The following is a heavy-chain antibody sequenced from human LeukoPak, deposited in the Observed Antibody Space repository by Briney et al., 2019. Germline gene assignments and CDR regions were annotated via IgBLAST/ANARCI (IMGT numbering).Heavy chain of an antibody. V-gene: IGHV1-69*04. CDR2: IIPILGIA. D-gene: IGHD3-9*01. CDR1: GGTFSSYA. J-gene: IGHJ6*02. CDR3: ARVDDRRYFDWLLVPPYYYGMDV. Sequence: SVKVSCKASGGTFSSYAISWVRQAPGQGLEWMGRIIPILGIANYAQKFQGRVTITADKSTSTAYMELSSLRSEDTAVYYCARVDDRRYFDWLLVPPYYYGMDVWGQGTTVTVSS.